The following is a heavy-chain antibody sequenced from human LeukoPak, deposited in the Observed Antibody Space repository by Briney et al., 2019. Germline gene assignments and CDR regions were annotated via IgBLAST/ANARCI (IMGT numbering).Heavy chain of an antibody. CDR3: ARGVILTGYYPYYFDY. V-gene: IGHV3-21*01. CDR1: GFTFSSYS. Sequence: PGGSLRLSCAASGFTFSSYSMNWVRQAPGKGLEWVSSISSSSSYIYYADSVKGRFTISRDNAKNSLYLQMNSLRAEDTAVYYCARGVILTGYYPYYFDYWGQGTLVTVSS. D-gene: IGHD3-9*01. J-gene: IGHJ4*02. CDR2: ISSSSSYI.